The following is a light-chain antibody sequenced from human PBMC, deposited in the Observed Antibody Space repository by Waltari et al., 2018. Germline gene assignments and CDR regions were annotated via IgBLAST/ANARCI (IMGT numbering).Light chain of an antibody. V-gene: IGLV3-21*04. Sequence: SYVVTQSPSVSVAPGETARITGGGDNIGSNRVHWYPQRPGQAPVLVISYDSDRPSGIPERFSGSNSGNTATLTISWVEADDEADYYCLVWHSTTDHHGVFGGGTKLTVL. J-gene: IGLJ2*01. CDR3: LVWHSTTDHHGV. CDR1: NIGSNR. CDR2: YDS.